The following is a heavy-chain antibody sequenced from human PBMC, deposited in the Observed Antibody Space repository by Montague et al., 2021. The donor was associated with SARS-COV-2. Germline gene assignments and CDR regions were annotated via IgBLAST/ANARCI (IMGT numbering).Heavy chain of an antibody. CDR2: TYFRSKWYN. J-gene: IGHJ5*02. Sequence: CAISGDSVSSNGAAWNWIRQSPSRGLEWLGRTYFRSKWYNDYAVSVKSRITINPDTSKNQLSLQLNSVTPEDTAVYYCARDLDYYGSGSYPEGFDPWGQGTLVTVSS. D-gene: IGHD3-10*01. CDR3: ARDLDYYGSGSYPEGFDP. CDR1: GDSVSSNGAA. V-gene: IGHV6-1*01.